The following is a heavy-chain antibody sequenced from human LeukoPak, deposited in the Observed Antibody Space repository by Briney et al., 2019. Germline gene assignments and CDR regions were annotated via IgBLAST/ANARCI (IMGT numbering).Heavy chain of an antibody. V-gene: IGHV1-69*05. D-gene: IGHD3-16*01. CDR3: ARGSYDSVWFDAPPWGYYYYMDV. J-gene: IGHJ6*03. CDR2: IIPIFGTA. Sequence: GASVKVSCEASGYTFTGYYMHWVRQAPGQGLEWMGGIIPIFGTANYAQKFQGRVTITTDESTSTAYMELSSLRSEDTAVYYCARGSYDSVWFDAPPWGYYYYMDVWGKGTTVTGSS. CDR1: GYTFTGYY.